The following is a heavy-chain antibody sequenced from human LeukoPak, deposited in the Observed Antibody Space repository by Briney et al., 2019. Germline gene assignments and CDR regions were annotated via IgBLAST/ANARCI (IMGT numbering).Heavy chain of an antibody. J-gene: IGHJ4*02. CDR1: GFTFSSYG. CDR2: IYSGGST. CDR3: ARVYDFWSGYFDY. D-gene: IGHD3-3*01. Sequence: GGSLRLSCAASGFTFSSYGMHWVRQAPGKGLEGVSVIYSGGSTYYADSVKGRFTISRDNSKNTLYLQMNSLRAEDTAVYYCARVYDFWSGYFDYWGQGTLVTVSS. V-gene: IGHV3-66*02.